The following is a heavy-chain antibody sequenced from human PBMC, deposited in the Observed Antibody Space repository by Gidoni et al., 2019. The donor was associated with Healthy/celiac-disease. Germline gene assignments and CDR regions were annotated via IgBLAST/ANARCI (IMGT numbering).Heavy chain of an antibody. CDR2: ISSSSSYI. CDR1: GFTFSSYS. J-gene: IGHJ4*02. D-gene: IGHD4-17*01. Sequence: EVQLVESGGGLVKPGGSLRLSCAASGFTFSSYSMNWVRQAPGKGLGWVSSISSSSSYIYYADSVKGRFTISRDNAKNSLYLQMNSLRAEDTAVYYCARGGGDYPFDYWGQGTLVTVSS. CDR3: ARGGGDYPFDY. V-gene: IGHV3-21*01.